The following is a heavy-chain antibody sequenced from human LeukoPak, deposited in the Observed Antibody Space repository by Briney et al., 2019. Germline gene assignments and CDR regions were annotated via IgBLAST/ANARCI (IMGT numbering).Heavy chain of an antibody. CDR3: TRAGWGTAMVTFYFDY. J-gene: IGHJ4*02. CDR2: IRSKAYGGTT. V-gene: IGHV3-49*03. D-gene: IGHD5-18*01. Sequence: GGSLRLSCTASGFTFGDYAMSWSRQAPGKGLEWVGFIRSKAYGGTTEYAASVKGRFTISRDDSKSVAYLQMNSLKTEDTAVYYCTRAGWGTAMVTFYFDYWGQGTLVTVSS. CDR1: GFTFGDYA.